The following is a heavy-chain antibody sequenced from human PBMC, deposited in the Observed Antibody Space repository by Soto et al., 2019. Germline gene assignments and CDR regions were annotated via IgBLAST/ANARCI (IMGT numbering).Heavy chain of an antibody. CDR3: ATWVDYGDFEGFDF. D-gene: IGHD4-17*01. CDR1: GYIFTDYK. Sequence: ASVKLSCKTSGYIFTDYKLHWVRQAPGQGLEWMGWVDPNGGGSNSAQKFQGSVTMTWDTSITTAYLDLTRLTTNDTATYFCATWVDYGDFEGFDFWGQGTLVTVSS. CDR2: VDPNGGGS. J-gene: IGHJ4*02. V-gene: IGHV1-2*04.